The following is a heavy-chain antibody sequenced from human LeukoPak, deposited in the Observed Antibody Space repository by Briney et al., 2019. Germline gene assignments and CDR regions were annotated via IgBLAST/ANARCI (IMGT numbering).Heavy chain of an antibody. J-gene: IGHJ4*02. CDR3: AREVVVAARYDY. CDR2: IYYSGST. V-gene: IGHV4-30-4*08. CDR1: GGSISSGDYY. Sequence: SETLSLTCTVSGGSISSGDYYWSWIRQPPGKGLVWIGYIYYSGSTYYNPSLKSRVTISVDTSKNQFSLKLSSVTAADTAVYYCAREVVVAARYDYWGQGTLVTVSS. D-gene: IGHD2-15*01.